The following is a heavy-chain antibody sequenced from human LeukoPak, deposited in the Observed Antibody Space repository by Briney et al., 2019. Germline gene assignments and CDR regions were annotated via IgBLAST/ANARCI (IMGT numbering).Heavy chain of an antibody. D-gene: IGHD6-13*01. V-gene: IGHV1-18*01. CDR2: VSAYNGDT. Sequence: GASVKVSFKASGYTFNSYGISWVRQAPGQGLEWMGWVSAYNGDTNYAQKLQGRVTTTTDTSTSTAYMELRSLRSDDTAVYYCARDVIAAGDNWFDPWGQGTLVTVSS. CDR1: GYTFNSYG. CDR3: ARDVIAAGDNWFDP. J-gene: IGHJ5*02.